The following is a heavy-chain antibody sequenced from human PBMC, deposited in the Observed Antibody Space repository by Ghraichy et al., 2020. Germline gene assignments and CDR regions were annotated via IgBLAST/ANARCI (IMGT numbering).Heavy chain of an antibody. V-gene: IGHV1-46*01. Sequence: ASVKVSCKPSGYAFTSYYLHWVRQAPGQGLEWMGIINPSSADTTYAQKFQGRVTMTRDTSTTTVYMELSSLRSEDTAVYYCARGFWDHLLTNSYLHYFDYWGQGTLVTVSS. J-gene: IGHJ4*02. D-gene: IGHD3-9*01. CDR2: INPSSADT. CDR3: ARGFWDHLLTNSYLHYFDY. CDR1: GYAFTSYY.